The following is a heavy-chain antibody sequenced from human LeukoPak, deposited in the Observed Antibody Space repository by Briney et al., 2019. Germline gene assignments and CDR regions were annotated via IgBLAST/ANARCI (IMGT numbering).Heavy chain of an antibody. CDR3: ARFPHPYCSSAGCPNWLDP. D-gene: IGHD2-2*01. V-gene: IGHV7-4-1*02. CDR2: INTNTGNP. CDR1: GYTFDNYA. J-gene: IGHJ5*02. Sequence: ASVKVSCKTSGYTFDNYAINWVRQAPGQGLEWMGWINTNTGNPTNAQGFTGRFVFSLDTSVSTAYLQISSLQAADTAVYYCARFPHPYCSSAGCPNWLDPWGQGTLVTVSS.